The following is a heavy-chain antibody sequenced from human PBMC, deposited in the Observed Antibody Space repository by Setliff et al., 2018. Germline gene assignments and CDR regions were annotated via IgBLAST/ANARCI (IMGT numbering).Heavy chain of an antibody. CDR1: GGYIARSYFY. Sequence: PSGTLSLTCTVSGGYIARSYFYWGWIRQSPGKGLEWIGTMYYSGKTFYMPSLQSRVTISADTSTNQLSLKLSSVTAADTAVYYCSRGPSKVQFDTWGRGIPVTSPQ. D-gene: IGHD4-4*01. CDR3: SRGPSKVQFDT. CDR2: MYYSGKT. V-gene: IGHV4-39*01. J-gene: IGHJ5*02.